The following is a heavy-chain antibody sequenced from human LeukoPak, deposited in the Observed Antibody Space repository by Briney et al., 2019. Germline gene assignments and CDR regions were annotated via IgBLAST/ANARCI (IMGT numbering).Heavy chain of an antibody. CDR3: AYTSGYDFSSYYYYYMDV. V-gene: IGHV3-21*01. CDR2: ISSGSSYI. J-gene: IGHJ6*03. D-gene: IGHD5-12*01. CDR1: GFIFSSYS. Sequence: GGSLRLSCAASGFIFSSYSMNWVRQAPGKGLVWVSSISSGSSYIYYADSVKGRFTISRDNAKNSLYLQMNSLSAEDTAVYYCAYTSGYDFSSYYYYYMDVWGKGTTVTVSS.